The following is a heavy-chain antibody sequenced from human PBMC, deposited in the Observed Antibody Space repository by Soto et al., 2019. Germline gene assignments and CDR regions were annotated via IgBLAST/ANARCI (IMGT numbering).Heavy chain of an antibody. V-gene: IGHV3-49*03. D-gene: IGHD2-15*01. CDR3: TRDGGFCSGGSCYQTPFDY. CDR1: GFTFGDYA. CDR2: IRSKAYGGTT. Sequence: GGSLRLSCTASGFTFGDYAMSWFRQAPGKGLEWVGFIRSKAYGGTTEYAASVKGRFTISRDDSKSIAYLQMNSLKTEDTAVYYCTRDGGFCSGGSCYQTPFDYWGQGTLVTVSS. J-gene: IGHJ4*02.